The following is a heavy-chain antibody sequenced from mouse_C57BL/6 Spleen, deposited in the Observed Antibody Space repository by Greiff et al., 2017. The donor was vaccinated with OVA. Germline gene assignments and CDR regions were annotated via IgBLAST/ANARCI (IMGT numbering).Heavy chain of an antibody. CDR2: ISSGGSYT. CDR3: ARQGTTGAMDY. CDR1: GFTFSSYG. J-gene: IGHJ4*01. D-gene: IGHD2-14*01. V-gene: IGHV5-6*01. Sequence: EVQLKESGGDLVKPGGSLKLSCAASGFTFSSYGMSWVRQTPDKRLEWVATISSGGSYTYYPDSVKGRFTISRDNAKNTLYLQMSSLKSEDTAMYYCARQGTTGAMDYWGQGTSVTVSS.